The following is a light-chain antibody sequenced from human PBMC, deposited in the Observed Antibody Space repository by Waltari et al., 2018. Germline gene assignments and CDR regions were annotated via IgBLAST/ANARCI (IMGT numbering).Light chain of an antibody. Sequence: VMTQSPDSLAVSLGERATINCQSGQSVLYSSNNKNYLAWYQQKPGQPPKLLIYWASTRESGVPDRFSGSGSGTDFTLTISSLQAEDVAVYYCQQYYSTLRTFGQGTKVEIK. CDR3: QQYYSTLRT. V-gene: IGKV4-1*01. J-gene: IGKJ1*01. CDR1: QSVLYSSNNKNY. CDR2: WAS.